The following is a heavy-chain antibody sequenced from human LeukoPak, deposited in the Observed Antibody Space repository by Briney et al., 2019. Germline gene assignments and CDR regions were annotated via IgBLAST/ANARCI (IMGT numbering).Heavy chain of an antibody. J-gene: IGHJ4*02. CDR3: AGGRDTGYFDY. V-gene: IGHV3-21*01. CDR2: ISSSSSYI. D-gene: IGHD2-21*01. CDR1: GFTFSICS. Sequence: GGSLRLSCAASGFTFSICSMNWVRQAPGKGLEWVSSISSSSSYIYYADSVKGRFTISRDNAKNSLYLQMNSLRAEDTAVYYCAGGRDTGYFDYWGQGTLVTVSS.